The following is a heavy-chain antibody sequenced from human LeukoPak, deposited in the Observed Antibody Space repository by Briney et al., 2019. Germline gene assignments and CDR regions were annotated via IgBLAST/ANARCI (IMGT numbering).Heavy chain of an antibody. D-gene: IGHD6-19*01. CDR2: IYYSGST. V-gene: IGHV4-59*08. Sequence: ASETLSLTCTVSGGSISSYYWSWIRQPPGKGLEWIGYIYYSGSTNYNPSLKSRVTISVDTSKNQFSLKLSSVTAADTAVYYCARLEPGYSSGWPDYWGQGTLVTVSS. CDR1: GGSISSYY. CDR3: ARLEPGYSSGWPDY. J-gene: IGHJ4*02.